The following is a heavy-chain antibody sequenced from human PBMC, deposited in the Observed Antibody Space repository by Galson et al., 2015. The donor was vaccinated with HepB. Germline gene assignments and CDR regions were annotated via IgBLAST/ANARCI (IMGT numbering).Heavy chain of an antibody. CDR2: INPGGGGI. Sequence: SVKVSCKASGFSFTTYYMHWVRQAPGQGPEWMGIINPGGGGINYAQKFQGRVTMTSDTSTSTIYMELRSLRPDDTAVYYCARATLRWFDPWGQGTLVTVSS. J-gene: IGHJ5*02. V-gene: IGHV1-46*01. D-gene: IGHD3-16*01. CDR1: GFSFTTYY. CDR3: ARATLRWFDP.